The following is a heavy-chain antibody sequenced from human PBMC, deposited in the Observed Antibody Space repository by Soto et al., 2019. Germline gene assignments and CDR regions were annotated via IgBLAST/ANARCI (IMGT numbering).Heavy chain of an antibody. CDR2: IYWDADK. Sequence: QINLNESGPTQVKPRQTLTLTCTFSGFSLTTSGVGVGWISQSPGKAPEWLALIYWDADKRYSPSLKSRLTITKDSSKNQLVLTMADLDPADTATYYCAHRVLRTVFGLVTTTAIYFDFWGQGTPVAVSS. CDR1: GFSLTTSGVG. J-gene: IGHJ4*02. D-gene: IGHD3-3*01. V-gene: IGHV2-5*02. CDR3: AHRVLRTVFGLVTTTAIYFDF.